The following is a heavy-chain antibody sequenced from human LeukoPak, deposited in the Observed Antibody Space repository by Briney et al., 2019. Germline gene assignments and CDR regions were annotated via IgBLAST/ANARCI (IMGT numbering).Heavy chain of an antibody. Sequence: GGSLRLSCAASGFTFRSYWKTWVRQAPGKGLEWVANIKSDGSEIYSADSVKGRFTISRDNAKNSLYLQMNSLRAEDTAVYYCAREEGTFDYWGQGTLVTVSS. CDR3: AREEGTFDY. CDR2: IKSDGSEI. J-gene: IGHJ4*02. V-gene: IGHV3-7*01. CDR1: GFTFRSYW. D-gene: IGHD3-10*01.